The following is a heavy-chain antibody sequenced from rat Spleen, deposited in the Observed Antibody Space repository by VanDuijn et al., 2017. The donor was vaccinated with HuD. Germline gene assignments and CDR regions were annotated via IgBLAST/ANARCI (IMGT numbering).Heavy chain of an antibody. V-gene: IGHV5-29*01. CDR1: GFTFNDCY. CDR2: ISYDGSST. J-gene: IGHJ3*01. Sequence: EVQLVESDGGLVQPGRSLKLSCVASGFTFNDCYMAWVRQAPTKGLEWVATISYDGSSTYYRDSVKGRFTISRDNTKSTLYLQMNSLRSEDTATYYCARLSAEFAYWGQGTLVTVSS. CDR3: ARLSAEFAY.